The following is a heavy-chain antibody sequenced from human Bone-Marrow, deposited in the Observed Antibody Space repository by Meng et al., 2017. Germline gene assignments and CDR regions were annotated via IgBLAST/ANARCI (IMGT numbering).Heavy chain of an antibody. CDR1: GGSFNGFY. D-gene: IGHD5-12*01. CDR3: ARGLGGGYDYPPLRYFDY. V-gene: IGHV4-34*01. J-gene: IGHJ4*02. Sequence: SETLSLTCAVYGGSFNGFYWSWIRQRPGQGPEWIGEIDHSRYTNYNPSLKSRVTISVDTSKNQFSLTLRSVTAADTAVYYCARGLGGGYDYPPLRYFDYWGQGTLVTVSS. CDR2: IDHSRYT.